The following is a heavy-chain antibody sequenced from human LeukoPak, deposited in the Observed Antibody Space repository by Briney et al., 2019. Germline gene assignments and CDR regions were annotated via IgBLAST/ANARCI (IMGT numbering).Heavy chain of an antibody. V-gene: IGHV4-59*08. D-gene: IGHD3-22*01. CDR2: IQYSGST. J-gene: IGHJ4*02. CDR3: ASLIYDSSGYYFDK. CDR1: GGSISSYH. Sequence: PSETLSLTCTVPGGSISSYHWSWIRQSPGKGLEWMGYIQYSGSTNRNPSLKSRVTISVDTSKNQFSLKLSSVTAADTAVYYCASLIYDSSGYYFDKWGQGTLVTVSS.